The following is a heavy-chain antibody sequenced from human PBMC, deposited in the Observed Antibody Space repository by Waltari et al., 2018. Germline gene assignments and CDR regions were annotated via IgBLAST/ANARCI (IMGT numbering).Heavy chain of an antibody. J-gene: IGHJ4*02. V-gene: IGHV4-59*08. D-gene: IGHD3-3*01. CDR1: GGSISNYY. CDR3: ARQGHYDFWTGYYLFDY. Sequence: QVQLQESGPGLVKPSETLSLTCTVSGGSISNYYWSWIRQSPGTGLEWIGSIYYSGITNYNPSLKSRGTLSVDTSKNHFSLKLSSVTAADTALYYCARQGHYDFWTGYYLFDYWGQGTLVTVSS. CDR2: IYYSGIT.